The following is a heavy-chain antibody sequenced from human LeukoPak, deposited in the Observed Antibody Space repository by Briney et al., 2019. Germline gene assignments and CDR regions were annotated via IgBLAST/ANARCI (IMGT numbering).Heavy chain of an antibody. CDR3: ARARIVGATTASPRIPPLGGYFQH. Sequence: PSETLSLTCAVYSGSFIGYYWSWLPQPPGKGREGIGDINHSGSTNYHPSLESRVTIEVNTSKKQFVLKISLVTAADTACYCSARARIVGATTASPRIPPLGGYFQHWGHGTLVTVSP. D-gene: IGHD1-26*01. CDR2: INHSGST. J-gene: IGHJ1*01. CDR1: SGSFIGYY. V-gene: IGHV4-34*01.